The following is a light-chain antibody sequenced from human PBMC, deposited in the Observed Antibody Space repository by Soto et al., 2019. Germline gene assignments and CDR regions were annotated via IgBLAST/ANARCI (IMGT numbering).Light chain of an antibody. CDR1: QSISSY. V-gene: IGKV1-39*01. J-gene: IGKJ1*01. CDR3: QQSYSTPWT. CDR2: AAS. Sequence: PTNQSPSSVSASVGDRVTITCRASQSISSYLNWYQQKPGKAPKLLIYAASSLQSGVPSRFSGSGSGTDFTLTISSLQPEDFATYYCQQSYSTPWTLGQGTKVDIK.